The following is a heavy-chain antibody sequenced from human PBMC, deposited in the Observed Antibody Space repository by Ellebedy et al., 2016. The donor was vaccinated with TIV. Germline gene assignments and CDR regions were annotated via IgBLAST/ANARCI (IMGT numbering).Heavy chain of an antibody. Sequence: PGGSLRLSCAASGFTFSSYAMSWVRQAPGKGLEWVSGISGGGGSTYYADSVKGRFTISRDNSKNTLYLQLSSLRAEDTAVYFCAKPSRPNDYLNIWGQGTLVTVSS. CDR2: ISGGGGST. J-gene: IGHJ4*02. V-gene: IGHV3-23*01. D-gene: IGHD4-11*01. CDR1: GFTFSSYA. CDR3: AKPSRPNDYLNI.